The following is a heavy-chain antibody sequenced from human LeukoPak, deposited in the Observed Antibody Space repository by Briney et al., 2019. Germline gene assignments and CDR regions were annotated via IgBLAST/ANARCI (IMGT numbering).Heavy chain of an antibody. V-gene: IGHV3-23*01. J-gene: IGHJ4*02. CDR1: GFTFSIYA. CDR2: ISGSGGST. Sequence: GGSLRLSCAASGFTFSIYAMSWVRQAPGKGLEWVSAISGSGGSTYYADSVKGRFTISRDNSKNTLYLQMNSLRAEDTAVYYCAKDLWPYYYDSSGYYPDYWGQGTLVTVSS. CDR3: AKDLWPYYYDSSGYYPDY. D-gene: IGHD3-22*01.